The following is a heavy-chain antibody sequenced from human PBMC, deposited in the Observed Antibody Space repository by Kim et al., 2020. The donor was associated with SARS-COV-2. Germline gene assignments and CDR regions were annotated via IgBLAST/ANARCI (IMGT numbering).Heavy chain of an antibody. V-gene: IGHV3-9*01. D-gene: IGHD3-10*01. CDR1: GFTFDDYA. CDR3: AKALNYYGSGSLGSGFDY. CDR2: ISWNSGSI. J-gene: IGHJ4*02. Sequence: GGSLRLSCAASGFTFDDYAMHWVRQAPGKGLEWVSGISWNSGSIGYADSVKGRFTISRDNAKNSLYLQMNSLRAEDTALYYCAKALNYYGSGSLGSGFDYWGQGTLVTVSS.